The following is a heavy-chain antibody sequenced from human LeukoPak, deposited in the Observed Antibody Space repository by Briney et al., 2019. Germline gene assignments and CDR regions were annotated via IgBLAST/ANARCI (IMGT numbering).Heavy chain of an antibody. D-gene: IGHD2-21*02. J-gene: IGHJ4*02. V-gene: IGHV3-33*03. CDR1: GFTFRAYG. CDR3: AKPGDIRYCGGDCYSYYFDY. CDR2: IRYDGSKT. Sequence: PGGSLRLSCAASGFTFRAYGMHWVRQAPGKGLEWVAAIRYDGSKTDYADSVKGRFTISRDNSQNTLYLQMNSLRAEDTAVYYCAKPGDIRYCGGDCYSYYFDYWGQGTLVTVSS.